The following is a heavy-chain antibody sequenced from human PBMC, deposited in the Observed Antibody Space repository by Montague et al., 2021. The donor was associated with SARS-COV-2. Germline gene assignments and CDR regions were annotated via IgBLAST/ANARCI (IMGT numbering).Heavy chain of an antibody. CDR3: ARAFTDWLRYYGMDV. Sequence: SETLSLTRTVSGGSISSSSYDWGWIRQPPGKGLEWIGSIYYSGSTYYNPSLKSRVTISVDTSKNQFSLKLSSVTAADTAVYYCARAFTDWLRYYGMDVWGQGTTVTVSS. V-gene: IGHV4-39*01. J-gene: IGHJ6*02. D-gene: IGHD3-9*01. CDR1: GGSISSSSYD. CDR2: IYYSGST.